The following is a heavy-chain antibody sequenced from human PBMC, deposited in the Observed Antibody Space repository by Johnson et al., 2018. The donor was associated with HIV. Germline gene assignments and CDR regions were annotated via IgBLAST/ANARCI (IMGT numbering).Heavy chain of an antibody. CDR3: ANALGI. CDR2: IWYDGSNK. J-gene: IGHJ3*02. V-gene: IGHV3-30*02. CDR1: GFTFSSYG. Sequence: QVQLVESRGVLVQPGGSLRLSCAASGFTFSSYGMHWVRQAPGKGLEWVAVIWYDGSNKYYEDSVKGRFTISRDNSKNTVYLQMNSLRTEDTAVYYCANALGIWGQGTMVTVSS.